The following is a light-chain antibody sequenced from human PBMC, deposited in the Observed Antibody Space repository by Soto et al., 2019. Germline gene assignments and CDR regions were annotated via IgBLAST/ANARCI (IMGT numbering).Light chain of an antibody. CDR1: SSDVGGYNY. CDR2: DVS. CDR3: GSYTRSSTLV. Sequence: QSALTQPASVSGSPGQSITISCTGTSSDVGGYNYVSWYQQHPGKAPKLMIYDVSNRPSGVSYRFSGAKSGNTASLTISGLQAEDEADYCCGSYTRSSTLVFGGGTKLTVL. J-gene: IGLJ2*01. V-gene: IGLV2-14*01.